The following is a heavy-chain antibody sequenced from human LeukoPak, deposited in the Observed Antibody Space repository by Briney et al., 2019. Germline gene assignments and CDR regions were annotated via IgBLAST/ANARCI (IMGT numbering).Heavy chain of an antibody. CDR3: AKDYYDSSGYFDY. D-gene: IGHD3-22*01. CDR1: GGTFSSYA. J-gene: IGHJ4*02. CDR2: IIPIFGTT. V-gene: IGHV1-69*05. Sequence: SVKVSCKASGGTFSSYAITWVRQAPGQGLEWMGRIIPIFGTTNYAQKLQGRVTITTDESTSTAYMELSSLRSEDTAVYYCAKDYYDSSGYFDYWGQGTLVTVSS.